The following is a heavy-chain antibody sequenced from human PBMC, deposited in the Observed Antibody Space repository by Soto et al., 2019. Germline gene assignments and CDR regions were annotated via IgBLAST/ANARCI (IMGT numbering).Heavy chain of an antibody. J-gene: IGHJ4*02. CDR2: INAGNGNT. D-gene: IGHD2-21*02. V-gene: IGHV1-3*01. CDR1: GYTFTGYA. Sequence: ASVKVSCKASGYTFTGYAMHWVRQAPGQRLEWMGWINAGNGNTKYSQKFQGRVTITRDTSASTAYMELSSLRSADTAVYYCAIAVAVTADFDYLGQESLLTVS. CDR3: AIAVAVTADFDY.